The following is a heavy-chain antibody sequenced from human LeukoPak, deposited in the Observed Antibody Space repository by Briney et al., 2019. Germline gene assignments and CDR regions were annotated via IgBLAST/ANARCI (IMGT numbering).Heavy chain of an antibody. J-gene: IGHJ4*02. CDR2: ISSSSSTI. Sequence: PSETLSLTCTVSGVSISSSNSYWGWIRQPPGKGLEGVSYISSSSSTIYYADSVKGRFTISRDNAKNSLYLQMNSLRAEDTAVYYCASLSYSSEHYFDYWGQGTLVTVSS. CDR1: GVSISSSN. D-gene: IGHD6-19*01. CDR3: ASLSYSSEHYFDY. V-gene: IGHV3-48*01.